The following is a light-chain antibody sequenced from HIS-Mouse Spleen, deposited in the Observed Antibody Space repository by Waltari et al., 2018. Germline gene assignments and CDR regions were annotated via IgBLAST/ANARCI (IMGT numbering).Light chain of an antibody. CDR2: RNN. J-gene: IGLJ3*02. CDR1: SSNIGSNY. CDR3: AAWDDSLSGPV. V-gene: IGLV1-47*01. Sequence: QSVLTQPPSASGTPGQRVTISCSGSSSNIGSNYVYWYQQLPGTAPKLLIYRNNQGPLGVPDRFSGSKSGTSASLAISGLRSEDEADYYCAAWDDSLSGPVFGGGTKLTVL.